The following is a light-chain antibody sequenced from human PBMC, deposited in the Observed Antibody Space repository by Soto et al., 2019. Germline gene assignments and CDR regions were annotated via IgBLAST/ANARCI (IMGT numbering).Light chain of an antibody. CDR1: QGVGST. CDR2: DAY. Sequence: ELVLTQSPATLSVSPGESATFSCRASQGVGSTLAWYQQKPGRAPRLLIYDAYIRATGIPARFSGAGSGTEFTLTISRLQSDDFAVYYCQHYLTWPLAFGGGTRVEI. CDR3: QHYLTWPLA. J-gene: IGKJ4*01. V-gene: IGKV3-15*01.